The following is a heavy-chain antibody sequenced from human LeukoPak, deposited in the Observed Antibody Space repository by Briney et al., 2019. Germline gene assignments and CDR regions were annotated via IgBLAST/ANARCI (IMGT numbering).Heavy chain of an antibody. CDR1: GYTFTSYV. V-gene: IGHV7-4-1*02. D-gene: IGHD6-13*01. CDR2: INTDTGNP. J-gene: IGHJ3*02. Sequence: ASVKVSCKASGYTFTSYVMNWVRQAPGQGLEWMGWINTDTGNPAYAQGFTGRFVFSLDTSVNTAFLQISSLKAEDTAVYYCARLAATGTGANDAFDIWGQGTMVTVSS. CDR3: ARLAATGTGANDAFDI.